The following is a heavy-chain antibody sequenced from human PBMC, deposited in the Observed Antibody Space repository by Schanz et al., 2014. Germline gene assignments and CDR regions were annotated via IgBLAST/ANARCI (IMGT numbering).Heavy chain of an antibody. D-gene: IGHD5-12*01. V-gene: IGHV1-18*01. CDR3: ARDFSAYVGNYFDY. Sequence: QVQLVQSGAEVKKPGASVKVSCKASGYTFISYGISWLRQAPGQGLEWLGWISPYNGNTNYAQKLQGRVTMTADTSTSTSYMELTSLRFDDTAVYYCARDFSAYVGNYFDYWGQGTLVTVSS. CDR2: ISPYNGNT. J-gene: IGHJ4*02. CDR1: GYTFISYG.